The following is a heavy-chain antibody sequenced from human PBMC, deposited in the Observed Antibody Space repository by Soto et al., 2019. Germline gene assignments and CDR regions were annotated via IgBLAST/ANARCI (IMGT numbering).Heavy chain of an antibody. Sequence: EVQLVESGGGSVQPGGSLRLSCAASGYTFSSYEMIWVRQAPGKGLEWVSYISGSGYTSDAGPTIHYADSVKGRFTISRNNAKNSLYLQMNSLRVEDTAVYYCARVSQSFIEYFQHWGQGTLVTVSS. D-gene: IGHD3-16*02. V-gene: IGHV3-48*03. CDR3: ARVSQSFIEYFQH. CDR1: GYTFSSYE. J-gene: IGHJ1*01. CDR2: ISGSGYTSDAGPTI.